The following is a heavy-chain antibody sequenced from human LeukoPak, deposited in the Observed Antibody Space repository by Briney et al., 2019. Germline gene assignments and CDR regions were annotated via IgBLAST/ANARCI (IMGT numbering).Heavy chain of an antibody. J-gene: IGHJ3*02. CDR3: ARWGQWLVRNAFDI. Sequence: ASVKVSCKVSGYTLTELSMHWVRQAPGKGLEWMGGFDPEDGETIYAQKFQGRVTMTTDTSTSTAYMELRSLRSDDTAVYYCARWGQWLVRNAFDIWGQGTMVTVSS. D-gene: IGHD6-19*01. CDR1: GYTLTELS. CDR2: FDPEDGET. V-gene: IGHV1-24*01.